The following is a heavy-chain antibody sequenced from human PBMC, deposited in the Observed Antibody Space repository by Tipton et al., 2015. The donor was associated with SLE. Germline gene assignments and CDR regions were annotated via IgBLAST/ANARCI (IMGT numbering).Heavy chain of an antibody. CDR2: IYPGDSDT. D-gene: IGHD3-10*01. CDR3: ARQGIWFGELLPEYFQH. Sequence: QLVQSGAEVREPGESLKISCKGSGYSFTSYWIGWVRQMPGKGLEWMGIIYPGDSDTRYSPAFQGRVSISADKSISTAYLQWSSLKASDTAMYYCARQGIWFGELLPEYFQHWGQGTLVTVSS. V-gene: IGHV5-51*01. CDR1: GYSFTSYW. J-gene: IGHJ1*01.